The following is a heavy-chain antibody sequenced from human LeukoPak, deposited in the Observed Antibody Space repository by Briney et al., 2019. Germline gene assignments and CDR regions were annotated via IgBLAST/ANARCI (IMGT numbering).Heavy chain of an antibody. CDR3: ARPLWFGEPPFDY. Sequence: QSGGSLRLSCAASGFTFSSYSMNWVRQAPGKGLEWISYISSSSSTIYYADSVKGRFTISRDNAKNSLYLQMNSLRAEDTAVYYCARPLWFGEPPFDYWGQGTLVTVSS. V-gene: IGHV3-48*01. J-gene: IGHJ4*02. D-gene: IGHD3-10*01. CDR1: GFTFSSYS. CDR2: ISSSSSTI.